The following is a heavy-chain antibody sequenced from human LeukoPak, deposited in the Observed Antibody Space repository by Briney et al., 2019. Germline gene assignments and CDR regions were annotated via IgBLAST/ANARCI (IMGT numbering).Heavy chain of an antibody. Sequence: GGSLRLSCAASGFSFSGYGMHWVRQAPGKGLEWVAVIWYDGGNKYYADSVKGRFTIPRDNSKNTLYLQMNSLRAEDTAVYYCAKSLYISSWYYDYWGQGTLVTVSS. D-gene: IGHD6-13*01. CDR3: AKSLYISSWYYDY. J-gene: IGHJ4*02. CDR1: GFSFSGYG. V-gene: IGHV3-33*06. CDR2: IWYDGGNK.